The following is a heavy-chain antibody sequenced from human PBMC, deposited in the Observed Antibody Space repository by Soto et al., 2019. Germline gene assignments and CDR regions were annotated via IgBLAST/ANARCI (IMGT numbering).Heavy chain of an antibody. CDR2: IKSKTDGGTT. Sequence: PGGSLRLSCAASGFTFSNAWMSWVRQAPGKGLEWVGRIKSKTDGGTTDYAAPVKGRFTISRDDSKNTLYLQMNSLKTEDTAVYYCTTDHGWRDYYYYGRDVWGQGTTFTVSS. J-gene: IGHJ6*01. CDR1: GFTFSNAW. V-gene: IGHV3-15*01. CDR3: TTDHGWRDYYYYGRDV. D-gene: IGHD2-2*03.